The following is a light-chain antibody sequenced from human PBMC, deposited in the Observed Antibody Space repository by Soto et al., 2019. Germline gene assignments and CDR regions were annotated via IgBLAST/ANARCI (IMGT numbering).Light chain of an antibody. Sequence: IVSTHSPYTLAVSTVERAPLSCRVGQNIHTNLAWYQQKPGQAPRLLIYGASSRATGIPDRFSGSGSGTDFTLTISRLEPEDFAVYYCQQYGSSLTWTFGQGTNVDVK. V-gene: IGKV3-20*01. CDR1: QNIHTN. J-gene: IGKJ1*01. CDR3: QQYGSSLTWT. CDR2: GAS.